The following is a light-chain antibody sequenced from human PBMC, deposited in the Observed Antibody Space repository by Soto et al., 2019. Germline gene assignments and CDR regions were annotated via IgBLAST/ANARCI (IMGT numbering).Light chain of an antibody. CDR2: EVS. Sequence: QSALTQPASVSGSPGQSITISCTGTSSDVGGYNYVSWYQQHPGKAPKLMIYEVSNRPSGVSNRFSGSKSGKTASLTISGLQAEDEADYYCSSYTSSSTLVVFGGGTKLTVL. J-gene: IGLJ3*02. CDR3: SSYTSSSTLVV. CDR1: SSDVGGYNY. V-gene: IGLV2-14*01.